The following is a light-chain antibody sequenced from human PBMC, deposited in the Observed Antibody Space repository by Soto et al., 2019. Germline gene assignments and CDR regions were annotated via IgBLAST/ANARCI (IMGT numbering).Light chain of an antibody. Sequence: GLAKSPATLSLSPGEKATLSCRASESLIKSLAWYQQKPGQAPRLLIYDASDRAAGIPARFSGSESRTDFTLTISRLEPEDFAGYYCQQYGNSPQTFGQGTRLEIK. CDR2: DAS. V-gene: IGKV3-11*01. CDR3: QQYGNSPQT. CDR1: ESLIKS. J-gene: IGKJ5*01.